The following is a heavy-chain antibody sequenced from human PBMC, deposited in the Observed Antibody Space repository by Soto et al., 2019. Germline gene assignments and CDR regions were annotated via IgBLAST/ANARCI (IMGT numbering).Heavy chain of an antibody. CDR1: GFTFSSYG. J-gene: IGHJ6*04. CDR3: AKDQSGYDHYAMDV. CDR2: ISYDGTNR. V-gene: IGHV3-30*18. D-gene: IGHD3-3*01. Sequence: QVQLVESGGGVVQPGRSLRLSCAASGFTFSSYGMHWVRQAPGKGLEWVAVISYDGTNRNHADSVKGRFTISRDNSKNTLHLQMNSLISEDTAVYYCAKDQSGYDHYAMDVWGKGTAVTVSS.